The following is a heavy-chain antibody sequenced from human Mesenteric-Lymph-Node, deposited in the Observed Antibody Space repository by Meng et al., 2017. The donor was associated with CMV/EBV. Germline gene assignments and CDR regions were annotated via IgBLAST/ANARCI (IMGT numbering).Heavy chain of an antibody. V-gene: IGHV3-9*01. D-gene: IGHD6-19*01. Sequence: GGSLRLSCAASGFTFDDYAMHWVRQAPGKGLEWVSGISWNSGSIGYADSVKGRFTISRDNSKNTLYLQMNSLRAEDTAVYYCARVGIAVAGTDYYYYYYGMDVWGQGTTVTVSS. J-gene: IGHJ6*02. CDR3: ARVGIAVAGTDYYYYYYGMDV. CDR1: GFTFDDYA. CDR2: ISWNSGSI.